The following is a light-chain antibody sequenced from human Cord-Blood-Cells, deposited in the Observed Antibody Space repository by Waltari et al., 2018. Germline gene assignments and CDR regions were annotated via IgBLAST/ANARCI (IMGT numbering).Light chain of an antibody. CDR2: AAS. CDR3: QQSYSTPPT. CDR1: QSISSY. Sequence: DIQMTQSPSSLSASVGDRVTITCRASQSISSYLNWYQQKPGKAPKLLIYAASSLQSGVASRFSGSRSGTDFTLIISSLQPADFSAYYCQQSYSTPPTFGGGTKVEIK. V-gene: IGKV1-39*01. J-gene: IGKJ4*02.